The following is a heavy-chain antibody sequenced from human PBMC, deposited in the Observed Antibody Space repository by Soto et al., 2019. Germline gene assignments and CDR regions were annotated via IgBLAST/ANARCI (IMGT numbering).Heavy chain of an antibody. CDR2: INAGNGNT. CDR1: GYTFTSYA. J-gene: IGHJ5*02. CDR3: ARVGPPVSYYYDSIGNWLDP. V-gene: IGHV1-3*01. D-gene: IGHD3-22*01. Sequence: GASVKVSCKASGYTFTSYAMHWVRQAPGQRPEWMGWINAGNGNTKYSQKFQGRVTITRDTSASTAYMELSSLRSEDTAVYYCARVGPPVSYYYDSIGNWLDPWGQGTLVTVSS.